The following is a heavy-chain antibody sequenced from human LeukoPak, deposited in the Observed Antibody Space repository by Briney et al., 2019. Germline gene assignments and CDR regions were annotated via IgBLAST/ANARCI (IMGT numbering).Heavy chain of an antibody. CDR3: ARDGGDYYDSRGYSNDAFDI. CDR2: IYYSGST. CDR1: GGSISSYY. J-gene: IGHJ3*02. D-gene: IGHD3-22*01. V-gene: IGHV4-59*01. Sequence: SETLSLTCTVSGGSISSYYWSWIRQPPGKGLEWIGYIYYSGSTNYNPTLRSRVTISVDTSKNQCSLKLSSVTAADTAVYYCARDGGDYYDSRGYSNDAFDISGQGAKVTVSS.